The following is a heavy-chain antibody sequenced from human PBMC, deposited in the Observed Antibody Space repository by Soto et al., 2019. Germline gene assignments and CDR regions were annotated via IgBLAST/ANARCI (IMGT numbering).Heavy chain of an antibody. CDR3: ARGLRYSSGWYWFDP. D-gene: IGHD6-19*01. CDR2: ISAYNGNT. CDR1: GYTFTSYG. Sequence: ASVKVSRKASGYTFTSYGVSWVRQAPGQGPEWMGWISAYNGNTNYAQNLQGRVTLTTDTCTSTAYMELRSVRSDDAGVYYCARGLRYSSGWYWFDPWGQGTLVTVSS. V-gene: IGHV1-18*01. J-gene: IGHJ5*02.